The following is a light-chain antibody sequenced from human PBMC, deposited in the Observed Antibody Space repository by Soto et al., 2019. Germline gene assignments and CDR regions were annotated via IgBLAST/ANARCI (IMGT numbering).Light chain of an antibody. CDR1: QSISSW. J-gene: IGKJ1*01. CDR2: EAS. CDR3: QHYATHSPTWT. V-gene: IGKV1-5*03. Sequence: DIQMTQSPASVSASVGDRVTITCRASQSISSWLAWSQQKPGKAPKLLIYEASTLQSGVPSRFSGSGSGTEFTLTIGSLQPDDFATYFCQHYATHSPTWTFGQGTKVDI.